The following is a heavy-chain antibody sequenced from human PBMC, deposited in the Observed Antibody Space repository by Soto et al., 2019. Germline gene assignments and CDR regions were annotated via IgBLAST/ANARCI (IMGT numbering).Heavy chain of an antibody. Sequence: GGSLRLSCAASGFTFSSYAMSWVRQAPGKGLEWVSAISGSGGSTYYADSVKGRFTISRDNSKNTLYLQMNSLRAEDTAVYYCAKDGYYYGSGSYYIDYWGQGTLVTVSS. CDR3: AKDGYYYGSGSYYIDY. D-gene: IGHD3-10*01. CDR1: GFTFSSYA. CDR2: ISGSGGST. V-gene: IGHV3-23*01. J-gene: IGHJ4*02.